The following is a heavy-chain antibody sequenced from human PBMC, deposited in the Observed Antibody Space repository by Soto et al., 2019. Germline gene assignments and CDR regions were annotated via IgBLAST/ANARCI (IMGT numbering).Heavy chain of an antibody. CDR3: AKDRDSSLPF. V-gene: IGHV3-30*18. D-gene: IGHD6-13*01. Sequence: QVQLVESGGGVVQPGRSLRLSCAASGFTFSSYGMHWVRQAPGKGLEWVAVISYDGSNKYYADSVKGRFTISRDNSKNTLYLQINSLGAEDTAVYYCAKDRDSSLPFWGQGTLVTVSS. J-gene: IGHJ4*02. CDR2: ISYDGSNK. CDR1: GFTFSSYG.